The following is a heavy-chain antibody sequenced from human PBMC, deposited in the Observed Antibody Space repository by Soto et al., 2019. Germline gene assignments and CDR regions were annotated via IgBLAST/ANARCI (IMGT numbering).Heavy chain of an antibody. Sequence: SGGSLRLSCAASEFSISTFLMHWVRQAPWKGLVWFSRINGDETITEYADFVKGRFTVSRDNAKNTVYLQMNSLRAEDTALYYCVRDRTGFFGIFDFWGQGTTVTLSS. CDR1: EFSISTFL. CDR3: VRDRTGFFGIFDF. D-gene: IGHD1-1*01. V-gene: IGHV3-74*01. J-gene: IGHJ4*02. CDR2: INGDETIT.